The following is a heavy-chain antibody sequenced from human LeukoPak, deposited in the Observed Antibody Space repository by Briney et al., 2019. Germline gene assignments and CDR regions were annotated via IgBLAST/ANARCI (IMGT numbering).Heavy chain of an antibody. J-gene: IGHJ4*02. CDR3: AKGLRAVAATFEY. CDR2: INSDGSDT. Sequence: PGGSLRLSCAASGFTFSSYWMHWVRQAPGKGLVWVSRINSDGSDTRYADSVKGRITISRDNAKNTVYLQMNSLRAEDTAVYYCAKGLRAVAATFEYWGQGTLVTVSS. CDR1: GFTFSSYW. D-gene: IGHD6-19*01. V-gene: IGHV3-74*01.